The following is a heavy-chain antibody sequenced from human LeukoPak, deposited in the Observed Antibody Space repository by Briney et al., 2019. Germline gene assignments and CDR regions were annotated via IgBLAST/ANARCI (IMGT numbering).Heavy chain of an antibody. CDR2: INSLSKDI. CDR1: GFTFSTYD. V-gene: IGHV3-21*01. J-gene: IGHJ4*02. D-gene: IGHD6-19*01. CDR3: ARYVGPNIAVAGSDY. Sequence: GGSLRLSCSASGFTFSTYDMNWVRQAPGKGLDWVSSINSLSKDILYADSVKGRFNMSRDNVNNLLFLQMDSLRAEDTAVYYCARYVGPNIAVAGSDYWGQGTLVTVSS.